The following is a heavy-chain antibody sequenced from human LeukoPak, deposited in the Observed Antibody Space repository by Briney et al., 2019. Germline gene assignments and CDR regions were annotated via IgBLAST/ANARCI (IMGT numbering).Heavy chain of an antibody. D-gene: IGHD2-15*01. J-gene: IGHJ3*01. CDR2: LSSSSSYT. Sequence: GGSLRLSCAASRFTCSDYYMIWIRQAPGKGREWVSYLSSSSSYTKYADSVKGRFTIYRDNAKNSLYLQMNSLRAEDTAVYYCARDVGPYCRSGICYGRWDALDVWSEGTMLTV. V-gene: IGHV3-11*06. CDR3: ARDVGPYCRSGICYGRWDALDV. CDR1: RFTCSDYY.